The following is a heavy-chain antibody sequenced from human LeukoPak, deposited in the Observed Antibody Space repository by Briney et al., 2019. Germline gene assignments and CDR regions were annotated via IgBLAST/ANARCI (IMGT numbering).Heavy chain of an antibody. CDR3: ARGRNGDYEGYAFDI. J-gene: IGHJ3*02. Sequence: ASVKVSCKVSGYTLSELSMHWVRQAPGKGLEWMGGFDPEDGETVYAQKFQGRVTMTRNTSISTAYMELSSLRSEDTAVYYCARGRNGDYEGYAFDIWGQGTMVTVSS. D-gene: IGHD4-17*01. CDR2: FDPEDGET. CDR1: GYTLSELS. V-gene: IGHV1-24*01.